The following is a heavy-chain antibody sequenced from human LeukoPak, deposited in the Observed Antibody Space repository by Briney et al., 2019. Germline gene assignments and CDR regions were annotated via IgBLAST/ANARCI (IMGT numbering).Heavy chain of an antibody. J-gene: IGHJ5*02. Sequence: GASVKVSCKASGYTFTGYYMHWVRQAPGQGLEWMGWINPNSGGTNYAQKFQGRVTMTRDTSISTAYMELSRLRSDDTAVYYCARDTLTGKRANWFDPWGQGTLVTVSS. CDR2: INPNSGGT. CDR3: ARDTLTGKRANWFDP. V-gene: IGHV1-2*02. D-gene: IGHD1-20*01. CDR1: GYTFTGYY.